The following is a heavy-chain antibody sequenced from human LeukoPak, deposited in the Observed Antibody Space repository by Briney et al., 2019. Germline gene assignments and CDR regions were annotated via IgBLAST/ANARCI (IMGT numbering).Heavy chain of an antibody. CDR3: ARNHDSTGYPLITY. D-gene: IGHD3-22*01. Sequence: ASVKVSCKASGYIFTGYYIHWARQAPGQGLEWMGWINPQSGGTNSAQKFQGRVTMTRDTSINTAYMELSRLTSDDTAAYYCARNHDSTGYPLITYWGQGTLVTVSS. J-gene: IGHJ4*02. CDR2: INPQSGGT. CDR1: GYIFTGYY. V-gene: IGHV1-2*02.